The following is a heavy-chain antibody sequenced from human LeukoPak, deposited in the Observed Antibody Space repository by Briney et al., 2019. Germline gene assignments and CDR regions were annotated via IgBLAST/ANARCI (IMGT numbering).Heavy chain of an antibody. Sequence: KPSETLSLTCAVYGGSFSGYYWSWIRQPPGKGLEWIGEINHSGSTNYNPSLKSRVTISVDTSKNQFSLKLSSVTAADTAVYYCARGPGYCSSTSCYSPGSPGLAYGMDVWGQGTTVTVSS. D-gene: IGHD2-2*01. J-gene: IGHJ6*02. CDR3: ARGPGYCSSTSCYSPGSPGLAYGMDV. CDR2: INHSGST. V-gene: IGHV4-34*01. CDR1: GGSFSGYY.